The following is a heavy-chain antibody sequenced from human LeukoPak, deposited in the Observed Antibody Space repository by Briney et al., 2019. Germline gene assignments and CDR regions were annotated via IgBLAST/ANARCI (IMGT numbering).Heavy chain of an antibody. V-gene: IGHV1-24*01. CDR1: GYTLTELS. D-gene: IGHD3-22*01. Sequence: RGSVKVSCKVSGYTLTELSMHWVRQAPGKGLEWMGGFDPEDGETIYAQKFQGRVTMTEDTSTDTAYMELSSLRSEDTAVYYCATALRDSSGYYYYFDYWGQGTLVTVSS. CDR3: ATALRDSSGYYYYFDY. J-gene: IGHJ4*02. CDR2: FDPEDGET.